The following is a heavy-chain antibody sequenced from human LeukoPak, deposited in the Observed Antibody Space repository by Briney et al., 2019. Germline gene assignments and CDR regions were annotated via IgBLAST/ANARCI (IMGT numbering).Heavy chain of an antibody. CDR2: ISSSSSYI. CDR1: GFTFSSYS. J-gene: IGHJ3*02. CDR3: ARDFYRSRPYYYDSSGPIGAFDI. V-gene: IGHV3-21*01. D-gene: IGHD3-22*01. Sequence: GGSLRLSCAASGFTFSSYSMNWVRQAPGKGLEWVSSISSSSSYIYYADSVKGRFTISRDNAKNSLYLQMNSLRAEDTAVYYCARDFYRSRPYYYDSSGPIGAFDIWGQGTMVTVSS.